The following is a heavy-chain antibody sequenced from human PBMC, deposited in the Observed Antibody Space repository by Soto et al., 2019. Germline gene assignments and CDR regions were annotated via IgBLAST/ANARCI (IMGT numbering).Heavy chain of an antibody. V-gene: IGHV1-2*04. D-gene: IGHD4-17*01. J-gene: IGHJ4*02. Sequence: ASVKVSCKASGYTFTGYYMHWVRQAPGQGLEWMGWINPNSGGTNYAQKFQGWVTMTRDTSISTAYMELSSLRSEDTAVYYCAREDYGDHFSFDYWGQGTLVTVSS. CDR3: AREDYGDHFSFDY. CDR1: GYTFTGYY. CDR2: INPNSGGT.